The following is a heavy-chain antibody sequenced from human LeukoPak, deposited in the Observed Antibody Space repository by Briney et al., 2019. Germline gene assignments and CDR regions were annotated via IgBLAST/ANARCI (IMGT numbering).Heavy chain of an antibody. D-gene: IGHD2-2*01. Sequence: SGGSLRLSCAASGFTVSSNYMSWVRQAPGKGLEWVSVIYSGGSTYYADSVKGRFTISRDNSKNTLYLQMNSLRAEDTAVYYCARVPPSSSLGYYGMDVWGQGTTVTVSS. V-gene: IGHV3-66*01. CDR3: ARVPPSSSLGYYGMDV. J-gene: IGHJ6*02. CDR2: IYSGGST. CDR1: GFTVSSNY.